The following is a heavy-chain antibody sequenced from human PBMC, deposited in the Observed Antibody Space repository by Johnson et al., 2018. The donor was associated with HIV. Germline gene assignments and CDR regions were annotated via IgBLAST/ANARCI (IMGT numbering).Heavy chain of an antibody. D-gene: IGHD3-10*01. V-gene: IGHV3-30*14. J-gene: IGHJ3*02. CDR2: ISYDGSNK. Sequence: QVQLVESGGGVVQPGRSLRLSCAASGFTFSSYAMHWVRQAPGKGLEWVAVISYDGSNKYYADSVKGRFTISRDNSKNTLYLQMGSLRAEDMAVFYCARGMLLGITIWVDAFDIWGQGTKVTVSS. CDR1: GFTFSSYA. CDR3: ARGMLLGITIWVDAFDI.